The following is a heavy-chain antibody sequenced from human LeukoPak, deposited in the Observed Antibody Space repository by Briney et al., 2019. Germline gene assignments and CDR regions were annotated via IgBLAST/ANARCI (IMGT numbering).Heavy chain of an antibody. D-gene: IGHD3-22*01. Sequence: ASVKVSCKASGYTFTSYDSNWVRQATGQGLEWMGWMNPNSGNTGYAQKFQGRVTITRNTSISTAYMELSSLRSEDTAVYYCATARYYYDSSGLLGNWFDPWGQGTLVTVSS. CDR3: ATARYYYDSSGLLGNWFDP. CDR2: MNPNSGNT. V-gene: IGHV1-8*03. CDR1: GYTFTSYD. J-gene: IGHJ5*02.